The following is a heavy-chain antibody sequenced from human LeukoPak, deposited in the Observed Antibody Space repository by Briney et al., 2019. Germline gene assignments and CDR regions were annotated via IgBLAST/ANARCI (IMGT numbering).Heavy chain of an antibody. CDR3: AALPGIAAAGKFDY. CDR1: GGTFSSYA. CDR2: IIPILGIA. J-gene: IGHJ4*02. Sequence: SVKVSCKASGGTFSSYAISWVRQAPGQGLEWMGRIIPILGIANYAQKFQGRVTITADKSTSTAYMELSSLRSEDTAVYYCAALPGIAAAGKFDYWGQGTLVTVSS. D-gene: IGHD6-13*01. V-gene: IGHV1-69*04.